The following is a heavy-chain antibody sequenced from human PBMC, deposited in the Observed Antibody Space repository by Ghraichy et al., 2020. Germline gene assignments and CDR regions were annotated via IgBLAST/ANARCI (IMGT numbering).Heavy chain of an antibody. CDR1: AYIFSTSD. CDR2: MNPSSGNT. Sequence: ASVKVSCKASAYIFSTSDITWVREATGQGLEWMGWMNPSSGNTGYAKSFQGRVTFTRDTSTNTAYMDIISLRSEDTAVYYCARAIRYQLLSEYWGQGTLVTVSS. D-gene: IGHD2-2*01. CDR3: ARAIRYQLLSEY. J-gene: IGHJ4*02. V-gene: IGHV1-8*03.